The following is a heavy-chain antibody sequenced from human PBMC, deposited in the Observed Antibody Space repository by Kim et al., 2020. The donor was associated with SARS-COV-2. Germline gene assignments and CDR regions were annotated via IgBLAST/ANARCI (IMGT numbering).Heavy chain of an antibody. CDR3: AKNFDSGGYYEFEY. CDR1: GFTFSTYA. J-gene: IGHJ4*02. D-gene: IGHD3-22*01. V-gene: IGHV3-23*01. Sequence: GGSLRLSCAASGFTFSTYAMSWVRQAPGKGLEWVSVISGSGDPTNYADSVRGRFTISRDNSKNTLYLQMNSLRAEDTAVYYCAKNFDSGGYYEFEYWGRG. CDR2: ISGSGDPT.